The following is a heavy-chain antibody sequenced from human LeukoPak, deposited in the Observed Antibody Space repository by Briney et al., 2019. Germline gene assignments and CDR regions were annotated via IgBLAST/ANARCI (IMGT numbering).Heavy chain of an antibody. V-gene: IGHV4-34*01. D-gene: IGHD5-12*01. CDR3: ARARSRSGYFPFDY. Sequence: SETLSLTCTVSGGSISPYYWNWIRQPPGKGLEWIGEISHSGSTNYNPSLKSRVTISVDTSKNQFSLKLSSVTAADTAVYYCARARSRSGYFPFDYWGQGTLVTVSS. CDR1: GGSISPYY. J-gene: IGHJ4*02. CDR2: ISHSGST.